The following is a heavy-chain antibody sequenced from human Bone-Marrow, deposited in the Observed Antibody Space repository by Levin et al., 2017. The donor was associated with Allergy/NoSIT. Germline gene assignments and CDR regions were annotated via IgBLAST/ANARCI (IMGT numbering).Heavy chain of an antibody. V-gene: IGHV3-74*01. D-gene: IGHD5-24*01. J-gene: IGHJ4*02. Sequence: GGSLRLXXXXXEYPVDRNRMHWGRKEPKKGLMWVAYIITDGSRTSHADSVKGRFTVSRDNAKNTLYLKRNSLRAEDTAVYYCARADGSLHLPYWGRGTLVTVSS. CDR1: EYPVDRNR. CDR3: ARADGSLHLPY. CDR2: IITDGSRT.